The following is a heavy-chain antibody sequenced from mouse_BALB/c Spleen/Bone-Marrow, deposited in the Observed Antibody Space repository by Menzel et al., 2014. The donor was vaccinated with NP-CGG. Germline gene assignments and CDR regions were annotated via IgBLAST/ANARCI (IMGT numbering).Heavy chain of an antibody. J-gene: IGHJ2*01. CDR1: GFNIKDTY. V-gene: IGHV14-3*02. CDR2: IDPANGNT. CDR3: ALYYDYDVGY. Sequence: EVKLMESGAELVKPGASVKLSCTASGFNIKDTYMHWVKQRPEQGLEWIGRIDPANGNTKYDPKFQGKATITADTSSNTAYLQLSSLTPEDTAVYYCALYYDYDVGYWGQGTTLTVSS. D-gene: IGHD2-4*01.